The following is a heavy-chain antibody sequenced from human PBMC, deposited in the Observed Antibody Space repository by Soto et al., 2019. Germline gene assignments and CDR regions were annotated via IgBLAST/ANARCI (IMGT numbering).Heavy chain of an antibody. J-gene: IGHJ4*02. CDR3: ARDLAAAGPFAC. D-gene: IGHD6-13*01. Sequence: QVQLVQSGAEVKKPGASVKVSCKASGYTFTNYAFSWVRQAPGQGLEWMGWLSAYNGNTNYPTKPXGXLTMTTDTSTSTAYMELRSLRSDDTAVYYCARDLAAAGPFACWGQGTLVTVSS. V-gene: IGHV1-18*01. CDR1: GYTFTNYA. CDR2: LSAYNGNT.